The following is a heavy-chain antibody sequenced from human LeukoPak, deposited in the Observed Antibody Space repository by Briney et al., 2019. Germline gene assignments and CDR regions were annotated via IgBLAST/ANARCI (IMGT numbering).Heavy chain of an antibody. D-gene: IGHD3-22*01. V-gene: IGHV3-7*01. CDR2: IKQEGSEK. CDR1: GFTFSSNW. Sequence: GGSLRLSSAASGFTFSSNWMSWVRQAPGKGLEWVANIKQEGSEKYYVDSVKGRFSISRANAKNSLYLQMDSLRAEDTAVYYCARGGSRYDNWGQGTLVTVSS. J-gene: IGHJ4*02. CDR3: ARGGSRYDN.